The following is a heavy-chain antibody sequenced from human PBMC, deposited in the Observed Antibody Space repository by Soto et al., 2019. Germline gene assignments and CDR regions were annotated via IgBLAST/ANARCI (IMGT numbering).Heavy chain of an antibody. CDR3: AREGDCSGGSCYSGLHS. V-gene: IGHV3-7*01. CDR1: GFTFSKFW. Sequence: EVQLVESGGGLVQPGESLRLSCAASGFTFSKFWMSWVRQAPGKGLEWVANIKHDGGETYHVDSVKGRFTISRDNAKNTLYLQMYSLRAEDQGVYYCAREGDCSGGSCYSGLHSWGQGTLVTVSS. J-gene: IGHJ5*02. CDR2: IKHDGGET. D-gene: IGHD2-15*01.